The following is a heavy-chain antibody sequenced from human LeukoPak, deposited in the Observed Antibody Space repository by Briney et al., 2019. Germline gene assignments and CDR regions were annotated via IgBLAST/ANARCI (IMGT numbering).Heavy chain of an antibody. Sequence: GGSLRLSCAASGFTFSSYGMHWVRQAPGKGLEWVAFTRYDGSNKYYADSVKGRFTISRDNSKNTLYLQMNSLRAEDTAVYYCAKDIGDTAMVTQGYWGQGTLVTVSS. CDR3: AKDIGDTAMVTQGY. D-gene: IGHD5-18*01. CDR2: TRYDGSNK. V-gene: IGHV3-30*02. CDR1: GFTFSSYG. J-gene: IGHJ4*02.